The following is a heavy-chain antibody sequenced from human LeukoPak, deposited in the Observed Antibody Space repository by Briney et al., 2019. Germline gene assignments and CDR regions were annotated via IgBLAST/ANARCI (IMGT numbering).Heavy chain of an antibody. D-gene: IGHD3-22*01. CDR3: AKGPAVGYYPTFFDY. J-gene: IGHJ4*02. CDR1: GFTLSTYA. Sequence: PGGSLRLSCAASGFTLSTYAMGWVRQAPGRGLEWVSSISVSGGTTYYADSVKGRFTISRDNSKNTLYLQMNSLRAEDTAVYYCAKGPAVGYYPTFFDYWGQGTLVTVSS. CDR2: ISVSGGTT. V-gene: IGHV3-23*01.